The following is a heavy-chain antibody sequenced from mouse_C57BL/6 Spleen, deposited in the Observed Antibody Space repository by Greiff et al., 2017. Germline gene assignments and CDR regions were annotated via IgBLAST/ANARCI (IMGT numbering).Heavy chain of an antibody. CDR1: GYSFTDYN. CDR3: ARWKDSSGYGYFDD. CDR2: INPNYGTT. V-gene: IGHV1-39*01. Sequence: EVKLQESGPELVKPGASVKISCKASGYSFTDYNMNWVKQSNGKSLEWIGVINPNYGTTSYNQKFKGKATLTVDQSSSTAYMQLNSLTSEDSAVYYCARWKDSSGYGYFDDWGQGTTLTVSS. D-gene: IGHD3-2*02. J-gene: IGHJ2*01.